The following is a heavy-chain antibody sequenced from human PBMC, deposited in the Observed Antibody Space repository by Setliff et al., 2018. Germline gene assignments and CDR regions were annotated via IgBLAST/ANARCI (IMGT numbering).Heavy chain of an antibody. Sequence: GASVKVSCKASGDTFSTYALSWVRQAPGQGLEWMGWISGYTGNTNYAQNLQGRLTLTTDISTSTAYMELGSLTTDDTAVYYCARVESMVRGKNILRHFDYWGQGIQVTVSS. D-gene: IGHD3-10*01. V-gene: IGHV1-18*01. CDR2: ISGYTGNT. CDR3: ARVESMVRGKNILRHFDY. CDR1: GDTFSTYA. J-gene: IGHJ4*02.